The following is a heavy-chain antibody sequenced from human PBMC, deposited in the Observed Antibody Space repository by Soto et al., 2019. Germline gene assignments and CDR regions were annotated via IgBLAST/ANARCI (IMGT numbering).Heavy chain of an antibody. D-gene: IGHD2-2*01. CDR1: LYIFIDNY. CDR2: INPHTDGT. Sequence: CKSSLYIFIDNYMHVLLQAPGQGLEFMVWINPHTDGTNFAQKFQGRVTMTRDTSISTAYIKLSRLTSDDTAKYYCARGSTKEFEIVPTVNKKNGMEVWGQGTTVTVYS. J-gene: IGHJ6*02. CDR3: ARGSTKEFEIVPTVNKKNGMEV. V-gene: IGHV1-2*02.